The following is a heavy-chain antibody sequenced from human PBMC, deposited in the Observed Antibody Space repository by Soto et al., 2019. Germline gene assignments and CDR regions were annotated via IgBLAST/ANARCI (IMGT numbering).Heavy chain of an antibody. J-gene: IGHJ4*02. CDR2: ISGSGGST. D-gene: IGHD3-16*02. V-gene: IGHV3-23*01. Sequence: GGSLRLSCAASGFTFSSYAMSWVRQAPGKGLEWVSAISGSGGSTYYADSVKGRFTISRDNSKNTLYLQMNSLRAEDTAVYYCAKEGDYDYIWGSYRYVPFDYWGQGTLVTVSS. CDR1: GFTFSSYA. CDR3: AKEGDYDYIWGSYRYVPFDY.